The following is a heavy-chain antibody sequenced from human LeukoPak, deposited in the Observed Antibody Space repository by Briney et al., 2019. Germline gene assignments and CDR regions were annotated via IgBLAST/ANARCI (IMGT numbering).Heavy chain of an antibody. CDR3: ARANNFYDFWSGYYFDY. V-gene: IGHV4-59*01. D-gene: IGHD3-3*01. CDR1: GGSISSYY. Sequence: PSETLSLTCTVSGGSISSYYWSWIRQPPGKGLEWIWYIYYSGSTNYNPSLKSRVTISVDTSKNQFSLKLSSVTAADTAVYYCARANNFYDFWSGYYFDYWGQGTLVTVSS. CDR2: IYYSGST. J-gene: IGHJ4*02.